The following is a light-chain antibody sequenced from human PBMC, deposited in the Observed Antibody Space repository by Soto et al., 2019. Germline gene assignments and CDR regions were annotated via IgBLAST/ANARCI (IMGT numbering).Light chain of an antibody. CDR2: EVT. CDR1: SIDVGGYDF. Sequence: QSALTQPASVSGSPGQSITISCTGTSIDVGGYDFVSWYRQYPGQAPKILIYEVTHRPSGVPDRFSGSKSGNTASLTISGLQADYEADYYCSSYTITSSPVFGPGTKLTVL. V-gene: IGLV2-14*01. CDR3: SSYTITSSPV. J-gene: IGLJ1*01.